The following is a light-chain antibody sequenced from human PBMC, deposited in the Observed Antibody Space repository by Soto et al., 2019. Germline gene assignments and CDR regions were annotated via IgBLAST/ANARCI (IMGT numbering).Light chain of an antibody. V-gene: IGKV2-28*01. CDR1: QSLLHSNGYTY. CDR3: MQALQTPWT. CDR2: LGS. Sequence: DIVMTQSPLSLPVTPGEPASISCRSSQSLLHSNGYTYLDWYLQKPGQSPQVLIYLGSNRAYVVPDRFSGSGSGTDFTLKISRVEAEDVGVYYCMQALQTPWTFGQGTKVEVK. J-gene: IGKJ1*01.